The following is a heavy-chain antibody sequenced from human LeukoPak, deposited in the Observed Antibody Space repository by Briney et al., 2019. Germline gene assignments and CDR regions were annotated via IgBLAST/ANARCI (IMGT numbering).Heavy chain of an antibody. Sequence: SETLSLTCAVYGGSFSGYYWSWIRQPPGKGLEWIGEINHSGSTNYNPSLKSRVTISVDTPKNQFSLKLSSVTAADTAVYYCARGRSSGWYKIDYWGQGTLVTVSS. CDR3: ARGRSSGWYKIDY. CDR2: INHSGST. J-gene: IGHJ4*02. CDR1: GGSFSGYY. D-gene: IGHD6-19*01. V-gene: IGHV4-34*01.